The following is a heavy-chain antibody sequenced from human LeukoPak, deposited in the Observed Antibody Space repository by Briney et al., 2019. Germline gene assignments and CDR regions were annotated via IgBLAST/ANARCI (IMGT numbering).Heavy chain of an antibody. D-gene: IGHD6-19*01. CDR2: FDPEDGER. CDR1: GYTLTELS. Sequence: GASVKVSCKVSGYTLTELSMHWVRQAPGKGLEWMGGFDPEDGERIYAQELQGRVTMTEDTSTDTAYMELSSLRSEDTAVYYCATQWLVRGLGCYFDYWGQGTLVTVSS. J-gene: IGHJ4*02. CDR3: ATQWLVRGLGCYFDY. V-gene: IGHV1-24*01.